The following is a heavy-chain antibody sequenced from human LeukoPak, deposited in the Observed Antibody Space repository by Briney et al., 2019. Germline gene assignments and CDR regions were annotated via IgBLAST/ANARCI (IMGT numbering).Heavy chain of an antibody. V-gene: IGHV3-33*01. CDR3: ARNYYDSSGYYYHDY. CDR1: RFTFSSYG. CDR2: IWYDGSNK. Sequence: GGSLRLSRAASRFTFSSYGMHWVRQAPGKGLEWVAVIWYDGSNKYYADSVKGRFTISRDNSKNTLYLQMNSLRAEDTAVYYCARNYYDSSGYYYHDYWGQGTLVTVSS. J-gene: IGHJ4*02. D-gene: IGHD3-22*01.